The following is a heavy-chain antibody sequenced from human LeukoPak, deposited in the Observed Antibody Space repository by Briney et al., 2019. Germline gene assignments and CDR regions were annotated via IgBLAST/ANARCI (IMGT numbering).Heavy chain of an antibody. CDR2: IYYSGST. Sequence: PSETLSLTCTVSGGSISSSSYYWGWIRQPPGKGLEWIGSIYYSGSTNYNPSLKSRVTISVDTSKNQFSLKLSSVTAADTAVYYCARGPYYDILTGYSDYYYYGMDVWGQGTTVTVSS. CDR1: GGSISSSSYY. J-gene: IGHJ6*02. CDR3: ARGPYYDILTGYSDYYYYGMDV. D-gene: IGHD3-9*01. V-gene: IGHV4-39*07.